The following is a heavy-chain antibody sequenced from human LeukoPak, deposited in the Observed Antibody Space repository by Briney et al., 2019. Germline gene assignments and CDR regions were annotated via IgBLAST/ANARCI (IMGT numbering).Heavy chain of an antibody. D-gene: IGHD6-19*01. V-gene: IGHV3-7*03. CDR2: IKTDGSEK. CDR1: GFTFSSYW. CDR3: ATEVLTAVASFQPGIVYYFDY. J-gene: IGHJ4*02. Sequence: GGSLRLSCEASGFTFSSYWMSWVRQAPGKGLEWVANIKTDGSEKYYVDSVKGRFTISRDNAKNSLYLQMNSLRAEDTAVYYCATEVLTAVASFQPGIVYYFDYWGQGTLVTVSS.